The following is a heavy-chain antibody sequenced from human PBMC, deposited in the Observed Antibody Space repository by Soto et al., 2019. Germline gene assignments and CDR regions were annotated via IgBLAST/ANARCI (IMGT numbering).Heavy chain of an antibody. CDR3: ARGPLVVLNYFES. CDR2: IFPLTDIQ. V-gene: IGHV1-69*02. CDR1: GGTFRNYP. Sequence: QVQLVQSGTEVKKPGSSVKVSCKASGGTFRNYPINWVRQAPGQGLEWMGSIFPLTDIQDHAQNFQARLTISADKSTSTAYMELSSLTSDDTAMYFCARGPLVVLNYFESWGQGTLVTVSS. J-gene: IGHJ4*02.